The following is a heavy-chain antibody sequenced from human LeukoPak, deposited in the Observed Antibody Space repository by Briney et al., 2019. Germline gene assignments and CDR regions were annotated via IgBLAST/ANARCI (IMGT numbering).Heavy chain of an antibody. Sequence: ASVKVSCKASGYTFTSYGISWVRQAPGQELEWMGWISGYNDNTNYALKLQGRVTMTTDTSTSTAYMELSRLRSDDTAVYYCARDYYYGGFPFWGQGTMVTVSS. D-gene: IGHD3-10*01. V-gene: IGHV1-18*01. CDR2: ISGYNDNT. J-gene: IGHJ3*01. CDR3: ARDYYYGGFPF. CDR1: GYTFTSYG.